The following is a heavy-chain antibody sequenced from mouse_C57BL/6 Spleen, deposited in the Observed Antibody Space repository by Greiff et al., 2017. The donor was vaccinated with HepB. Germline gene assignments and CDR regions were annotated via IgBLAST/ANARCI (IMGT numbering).Heavy chain of an antibody. CDR3: ARKAVPWYFDV. J-gene: IGHJ1*03. Sequence: DVMLVESGGGLVKPGGSLKLSCAASGFTFSDYGMHWVRQAPEKGLEWVAYISSGSSTIYYADTVKGRFTISRDNAKNTLFLQMTSLRSEDTAMYYCARKAVPWYFDVWGTGTTVTVSS. V-gene: IGHV5-17*01. CDR1: GFTFSDYG. CDR2: ISSGSSTI. D-gene: IGHD1-1*01.